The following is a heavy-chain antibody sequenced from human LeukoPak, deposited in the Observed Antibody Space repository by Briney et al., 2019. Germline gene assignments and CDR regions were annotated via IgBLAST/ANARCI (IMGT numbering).Heavy chain of an antibody. J-gene: IGHJ4*02. CDR3: ARASRGAAAGTPVYYFDY. V-gene: IGHV4-4*02. D-gene: IGHD6-13*01. Sequence: SETLSLTCAVSGGSISSSNWWSWVRQPPGRGLEWIGEIYHSGSTNYNPSLKSRVTISVDKSKNQFSLKLSSVTAADTAVYYCARASRGAAAGTPVYYFDYWGQGTLVTVSS. CDR2: IYHSGST. CDR1: GGSISSSNW.